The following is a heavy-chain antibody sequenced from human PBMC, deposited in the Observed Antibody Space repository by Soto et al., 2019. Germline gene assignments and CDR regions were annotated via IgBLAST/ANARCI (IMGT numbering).Heavy chain of an antibody. CDR1: GFTFDDYA. CDR2: ISWNSGSI. V-gene: IGHV3-9*01. D-gene: IGHD2-2*01. CDR3: AKDMEDIVVVPAAMPGSTMGYYYYYMDV. J-gene: IGHJ6*03. Sequence: GGSLRLSCAASGFTFDDYAMHWVRQAPGKGLEWVSGISWNSGSIGYADSVKGRFTISRDNAKNSLYLQMNSLRAEDTALYYCAKDMEDIVVVPAAMPGSTMGYYYYYMDVWGKGTTVTVSS.